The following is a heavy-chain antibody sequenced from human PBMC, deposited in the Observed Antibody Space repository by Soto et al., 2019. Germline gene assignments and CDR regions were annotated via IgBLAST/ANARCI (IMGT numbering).Heavy chain of an antibody. Sequence: QVQLVESGGGVVQPGRSLRLSCAASGFTFSSYGMHWVRQAPGKGLEWVAVIWYDGSNKYYADSVKGRFTISRDNSKNTLYLQMNSLRAEETAVYYCAREGMPDSSWFSSYYYGMDVWGQGTTVTVSS. CDR3: AREGMPDSSWFSSYYYGMDV. CDR2: IWYDGSNK. D-gene: IGHD6-13*01. CDR1: GFTFSSYG. V-gene: IGHV3-33*01. J-gene: IGHJ6*02.